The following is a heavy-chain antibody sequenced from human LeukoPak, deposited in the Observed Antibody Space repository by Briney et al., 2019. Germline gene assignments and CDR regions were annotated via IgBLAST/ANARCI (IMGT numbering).Heavy chain of an antibody. J-gene: IGHJ4*02. CDR1: VGSVTTSTYY. Sequence: SETLSLTCTVSVGSVTTSTYYWGWNRQPPGKGLEWIGTIKNSGITHYNPSLKSRLTMSVDTSKNQFPLKLNSVTAADTAVYYCATRRSGSYSEYWGQGILVTVSS. CDR2: IKNSGIT. V-gene: IGHV4-39*01. D-gene: IGHD1-26*01. CDR3: ATRRSGSYSEY.